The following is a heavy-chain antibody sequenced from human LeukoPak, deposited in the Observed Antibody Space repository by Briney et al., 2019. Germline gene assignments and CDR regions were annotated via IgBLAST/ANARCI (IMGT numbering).Heavy chain of an antibody. CDR1: GGTFSSYA. CDR2: ISAYNGNT. J-gene: IGHJ4*02. Sequence: ASVKVSCKASGGTFSSYAISWVRQAPGQGLEWMGWISAYNGNTNYAQKLQGRVTMTTDTSTSTAYMELRSLRSDDTAVYYCARGTYYYDSSGYYYILDYWGQGTLVTVSS. V-gene: IGHV1-18*01. CDR3: ARGTYYYDSSGYYYILDY. D-gene: IGHD3-22*01.